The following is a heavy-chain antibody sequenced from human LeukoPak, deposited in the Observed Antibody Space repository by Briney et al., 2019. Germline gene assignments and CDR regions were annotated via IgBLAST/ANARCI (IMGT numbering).Heavy chain of an antibody. D-gene: IGHD4-17*01. J-gene: IGHJ4*02. CDR2: IYYDGSNK. V-gene: IGHV3-30*18. CDR1: GCTFSSYC. CDR3: SKSRGTVTTFDY. Sequence: GGSLCLSCAASGCTFSSYCRSWVRQPPGKGLEWMGVIYYDGSNKYYADPAKGRFTTTRDNSKNTLYLQMNSPGAEDTAVYYCSKSRGTVTTFDYWGQGTLVTVSS.